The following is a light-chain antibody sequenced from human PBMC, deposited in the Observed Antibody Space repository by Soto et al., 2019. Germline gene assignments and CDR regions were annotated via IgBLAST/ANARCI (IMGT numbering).Light chain of an antibody. J-gene: IGLJ2*01. Sequence: QSVLTQPPSASGTPGQRVTISCSGSSSNIGSNYVYWYQQLPGTAPKLLIYRNNQRPSGVPDRFSGSKSGTSASLAISGPRSDDEADYYCAAWDDSVSGLVVFGGGTKLTVL. CDR3: AAWDDSVSGLVV. CDR2: RNN. V-gene: IGLV1-47*01. CDR1: SSNIGSNY.